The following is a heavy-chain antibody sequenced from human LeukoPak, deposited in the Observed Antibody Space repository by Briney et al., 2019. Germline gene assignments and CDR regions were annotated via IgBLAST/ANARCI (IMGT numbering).Heavy chain of an antibody. D-gene: IGHD1-14*01. CDR3: AREILGGFNPGAY. Sequence: PSQTLSLTCTVALDSTTSNFWSWVSQPPGKGLEWIGAIHRSGSPNYNPSHQSQVTKPIDRSRNQIVLGWSSWTAADTALYYGAREILGGFNPGAYWGQGTLVTVSS. CDR2: IHRSGSP. CDR1: LDSTTSNF. V-gene: IGHV4-4*02. J-gene: IGHJ4*02.